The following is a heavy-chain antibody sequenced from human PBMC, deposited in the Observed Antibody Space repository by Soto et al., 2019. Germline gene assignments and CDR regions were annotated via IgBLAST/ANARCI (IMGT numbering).Heavy chain of an antibody. CDR3: ARGIQLWKAPYGMDV. V-gene: IGHV3-30-3*01. D-gene: IGHD5-18*01. CDR2: ISYDGSNK. J-gene: IGHJ6*04. CDR1: GFTFSSYA. Sequence: QVQLVESGGGGVQPGRSLRLSCAASGFTFSSYAMHWVRQAPGKGLEWVAVISYDGSNKYYADSVKGRFTLSRDNSKNTLYLQMNSLRSEDTAVYNCARGIQLWKAPYGMDVLGKGTTVTLPS.